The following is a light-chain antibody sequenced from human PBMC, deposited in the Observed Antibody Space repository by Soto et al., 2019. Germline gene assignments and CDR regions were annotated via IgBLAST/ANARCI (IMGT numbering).Light chain of an antibody. V-gene: IGKV3-15*01. Sequence: IVMTQSPASLSVSPGEGATLSCRASQSVSNNLAWYQQKPGQAPRLLIYGASTRATGIPARFSGSGSGTDFTLTISSLQSEDFALYYCQQYNNWPRGTLGQGTKVEIK. J-gene: IGKJ1*01. CDR3: QQYNNWPRGT. CDR1: QSVSNN. CDR2: GAS.